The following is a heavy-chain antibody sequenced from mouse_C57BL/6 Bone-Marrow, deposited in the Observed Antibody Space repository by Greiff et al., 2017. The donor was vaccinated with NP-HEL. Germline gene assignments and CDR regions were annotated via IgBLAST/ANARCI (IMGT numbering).Heavy chain of an antibody. CDR2: ISNGGGST. CDR1: GFTFSDYY. V-gene: IGHV5-12*01. Sequence: VQLKESGGGLVQPGGSLKLSCAASGFTFSDYYMYWVRQTPEKRLEWVAYISNGGGSTYYPDTVKGRFTISRDNAKNTLYLQMSRLKSEDTAMYYCARDWFAYWGKGTLVTVSA. CDR3: ARDWFAY. J-gene: IGHJ3*01.